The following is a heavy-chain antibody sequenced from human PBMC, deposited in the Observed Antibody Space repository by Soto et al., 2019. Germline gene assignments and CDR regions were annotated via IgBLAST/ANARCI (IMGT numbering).Heavy chain of an antibody. Sequence: ASVKVSCKASGYTFTGYYIHWMRQAPGQGLEWMGWIIPNNGGTNYAQKFQGRVTMTTDTSTSTAYMELRSLRSDDTAVYYCARESSVTDAFDIWGQGTMVTVSS. CDR1: GYTFTGYY. CDR2: IIPNNGGT. J-gene: IGHJ3*02. V-gene: IGHV1-2*02. CDR3: ARESSVTDAFDI. D-gene: IGHD4-4*01.